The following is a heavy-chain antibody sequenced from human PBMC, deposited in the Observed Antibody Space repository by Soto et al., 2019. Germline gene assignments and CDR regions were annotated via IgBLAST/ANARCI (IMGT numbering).Heavy chain of an antibody. CDR2: IYPGDSHT. V-gene: IGHV5-51*01. CDR1: GYYFATYW. CDR3: ARHSDSRGWSTFDS. Sequence: GESLKISCRTSGYYFATYWIGWVRQMPGKGLEWMGIIYPGDSHTIYSPSFQGQVTISADKSISTAYLHWGSLQASDTAMYYCARHSDSRGWSTFDSWGQGTLVTVSS. D-gene: IGHD6-19*01. J-gene: IGHJ4*02.